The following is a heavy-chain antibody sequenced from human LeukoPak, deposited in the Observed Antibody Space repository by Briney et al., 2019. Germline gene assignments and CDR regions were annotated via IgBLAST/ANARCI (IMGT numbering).Heavy chain of an antibody. CDR1: GFTFSDYT. Sequence: GGSLRLSCAASGFTFSDYTMNWVRQAPGKGLEWVSYISSSGSTIYYADSVKGRFTISRDNAKNSLYLQMNSLRAEDTAVYYCARDNRSSWYVVDYWGQGTLVTVSS. CDR2: ISSSGSTI. CDR3: ARDNRSSWYVVDY. D-gene: IGHD6-13*01. J-gene: IGHJ4*02. V-gene: IGHV3-11*01.